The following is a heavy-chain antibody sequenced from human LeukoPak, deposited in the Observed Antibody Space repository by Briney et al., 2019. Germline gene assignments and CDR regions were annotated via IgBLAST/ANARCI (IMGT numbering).Heavy chain of an antibody. CDR3: ARVNYLLYYYGMDV. J-gene: IGHJ6*02. CDR2: IYYSGST. D-gene: IGHD4-11*01. Sequence: SETLSLTCTVSGGSISSYYWSWIRQPPGKGLEWIGYIYYSGSTNYNPSLKSRVTISVDTSKNQFSLKLSSVTAADTAVYYCARVNYLLYYYGMDVWGQGTTVTVSS. V-gene: IGHV4-59*01. CDR1: GGSISSYY.